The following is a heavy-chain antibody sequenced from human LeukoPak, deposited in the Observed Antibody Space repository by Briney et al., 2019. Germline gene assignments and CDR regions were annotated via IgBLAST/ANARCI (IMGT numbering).Heavy chain of an antibody. CDR1: GGSFSGYY. D-gene: IGHD6-6*01. CDR2: INHSGST. V-gene: IGHV4-34*01. Sequence: PSETLSLTCAVYGGSFSGYYWSWIRQPPGKGLEWIGEINHSGSTNYNPSLKSRVTISVDTSKNQFSLKLSSVTAADTAVYYCARSRIAARRSFDYWGQGTPVTVSS. CDR3: ARSRIAARRSFDY. J-gene: IGHJ4*02.